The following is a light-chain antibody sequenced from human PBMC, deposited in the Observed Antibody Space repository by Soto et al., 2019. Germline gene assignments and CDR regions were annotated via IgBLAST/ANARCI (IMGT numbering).Light chain of an antibody. V-gene: IGKV3-15*01. CDR2: GAS. Sequence: EIVMTQSPATLSVSPGERATLSCRASQSVSSNLAWYQQKPGQAPRLLIYGASTRATGIPDRFSGSGSGTAFTHTISSLQSEDFAVYYCQQYNNWPPTWTFGQGTKVEIK. CDR3: QQYNNWPPTWT. J-gene: IGKJ1*01. CDR1: QSVSSN.